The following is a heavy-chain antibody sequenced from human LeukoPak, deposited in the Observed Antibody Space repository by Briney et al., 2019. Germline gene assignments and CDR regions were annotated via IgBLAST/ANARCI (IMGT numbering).Heavy chain of an antibody. Sequence: SQTLSLTCAISGDSVSSNSAAWNWIRQSPSRGLEWLGRTYYRSKWYTEYAVYVKSRITINADTSKNQFSLQLNSVTPEDTAVSYCARDVQWLVHFDYWGQGTVVTVSS. V-gene: IGHV6-1*01. CDR2: TYYRSKWYT. D-gene: IGHD6-19*01. CDR3: ARDVQWLVHFDY. J-gene: IGHJ4*02. CDR1: GDSVSSNSAA.